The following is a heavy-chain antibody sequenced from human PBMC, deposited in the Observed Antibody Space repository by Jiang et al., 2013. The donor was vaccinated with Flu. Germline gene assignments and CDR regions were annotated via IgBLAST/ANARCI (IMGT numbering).Heavy chain of an antibody. D-gene: IGHD3-10*01. CDR3: ARGGFGDLLFLFDY. V-gene: IGHV4-4*07. Sequence: PGLVKPSETLSLTCTVSGGSISTYYWSWIRQPAGKGLEWIGRIYTSGSTDYNPSLKSRVTMSVDTSKNQFSLKLSSVTAADTAVYYCARGGFGDLLFLFDYWGQGSLVTVSS. CDR1: GGSISTYY. CDR2: IYTSGST. J-gene: IGHJ4*02.